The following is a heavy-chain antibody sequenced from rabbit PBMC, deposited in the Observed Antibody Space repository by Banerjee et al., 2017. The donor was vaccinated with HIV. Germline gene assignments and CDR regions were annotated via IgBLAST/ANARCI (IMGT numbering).Heavy chain of an antibody. CDR3: ARGRSAYVGDGYPL. D-gene: IGHD6-1*01. J-gene: IGHJ4*01. Sequence: QEQLEESGGDLVKPEGSLTLTCTASGFSFSSSYWVCWVRQAPGKGLEWIACIYTGSGSTYYASWAKGRFTISKTSSTTVTLQMTSLTAADTATYFCARGRSAYVGDGYPLWGPGTLVTVS. CDR1: GFSFSSSYW. CDR2: IYTGSGST. V-gene: IGHV1S45*01.